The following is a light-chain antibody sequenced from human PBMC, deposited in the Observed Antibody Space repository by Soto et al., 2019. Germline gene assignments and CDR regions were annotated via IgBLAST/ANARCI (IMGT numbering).Light chain of an antibody. Sequence: DIQMTQSPSTLSASVGDRVTITCRATQNIYGWLAWYQQKSGKAPKLLIYDASSLQSGVPSRFSGSRSGTESTINISSLQPDDFATYFCQQYNSYPWTFGQGTKVEV. CDR2: DAS. CDR3: QQYNSYPWT. CDR1: QNIYGW. J-gene: IGKJ1*01. V-gene: IGKV1-5*01.